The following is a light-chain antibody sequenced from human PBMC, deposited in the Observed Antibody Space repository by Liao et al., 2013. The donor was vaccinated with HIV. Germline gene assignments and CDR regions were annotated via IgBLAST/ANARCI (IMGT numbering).Light chain of an antibody. V-gene: IGLV3-1*01. J-gene: IGLJ2*01. Sequence: SYVLTQPPSVSVSPGQTATITCYGVYLEDKHVCWYQQRPGQSPVLLICQDNKRPSGIPERFSGSNSGNTATLTISGTQPVDEAEYFCQAWDSSAAVVFGGGTTLTVL. CDR3: QAWDSSAAVV. CDR1: YLEDKH. CDR2: QDN.